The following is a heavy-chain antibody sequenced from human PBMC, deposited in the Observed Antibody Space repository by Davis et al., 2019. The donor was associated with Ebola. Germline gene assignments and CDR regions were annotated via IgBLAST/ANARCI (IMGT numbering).Heavy chain of an antibody. D-gene: IGHD4-17*01. CDR2: ISSSSSYI. V-gene: IGHV3-21*01. CDR3: AFGHDYGDYPDY. Sequence: PGESLKISCAASGFTFSSYSMNWVRQAPGKGLEWVSSISSSSSYIYYADSVKGRFTISRDNAKNSLYLQMNSLRAEDTAVYYCAFGHDYGDYPDYWGQGTLVTVSS. CDR1: GFTFSSYS. J-gene: IGHJ4*02.